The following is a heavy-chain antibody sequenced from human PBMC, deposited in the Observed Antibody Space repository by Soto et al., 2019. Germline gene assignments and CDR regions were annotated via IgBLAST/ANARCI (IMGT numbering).Heavy chain of an antibody. CDR2: ISSDGRTE. Sequence: QVQLVESGGGAVQAGRSLRLSCATSGFTFSWYGMHWVRQAPGKGLEWVAVISSDGRTEYYADYVKGRFTISRDNSKSTMYLEMDSLGAEDTAVYYCAKEGGAPATPPSFRYDYWGQGILVTVSS. D-gene: IGHD3-16*02. V-gene: IGHV3-30*18. CDR1: GFTFSWYG. CDR3: AKEGGAPATPPSFRYDY. J-gene: IGHJ4*02.